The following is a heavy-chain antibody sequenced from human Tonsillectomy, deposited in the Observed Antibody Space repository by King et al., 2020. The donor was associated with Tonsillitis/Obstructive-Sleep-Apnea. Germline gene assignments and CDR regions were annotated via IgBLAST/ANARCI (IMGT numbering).Heavy chain of an antibody. D-gene: IGHD3-10*01. V-gene: IGHV3-53*01. J-gene: IGHJ4*02. CDR1: GFTVSSNY. Sequence: VQLVESGGGLIQPGGSLRLSCAASGFTVSSNYMSWVRQAPGKGLEWVSVIYCGGSTYYADSVKGRFTISRDNSKNTLYLQMNSLRAEDTAVYYCARVKYYYGSGSYPDYWGQGTLVTVSS. CDR2: IYCGGST. CDR3: ARVKYYYGSGSYPDY.